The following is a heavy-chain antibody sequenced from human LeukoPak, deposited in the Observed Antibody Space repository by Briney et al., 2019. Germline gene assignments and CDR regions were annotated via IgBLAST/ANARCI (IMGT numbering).Heavy chain of an antibody. Sequence: ASVKVSCKASGYTFTSYYMHWVRQAPGQGLEGMGIINPSGGSTSYAQKFQGRVTMTEDTSTDTAYMELSSLRSEDTAVYYCATQETGTTAGDYWGQGTLVTVSS. CDR2: INPSGGST. CDR3: ATQETGTTAGDY. D-gene: IGHD1-1*01. CDR1: GYTFTSYY. V-gene: IGHV1-46*01. J-gene: IGHJ4*02.